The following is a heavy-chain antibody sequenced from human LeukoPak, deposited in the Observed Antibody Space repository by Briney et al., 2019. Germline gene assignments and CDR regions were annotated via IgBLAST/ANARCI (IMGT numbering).Heavy chain of an antibody. V-gene: IGHV1-46*01. CDR3: AKVYCGGDCSYNWFDP. CDR2: INPSGGST. Sequence: GASVKVSCKASGYTFTSYYMHWVRQAPGQGLEWVGIINPSGGSTSYAQKFQGRVTMTRDTSTSTVYMELSSLRSEDTAVYYCAKVYCGGDCSYNWFDPWGQGTLVTVSS. CDR1: GYTFTSYY. J-gene: IGHJ5*02. D-gene: IGHD2-21*02.